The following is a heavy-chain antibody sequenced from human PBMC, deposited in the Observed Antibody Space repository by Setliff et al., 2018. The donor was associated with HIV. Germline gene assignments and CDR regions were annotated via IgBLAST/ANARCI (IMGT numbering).Heavy chain of an antibody. Sequence: LSLTCSVSGVSLNRTDHYWGWIRQSPGKRLEWIGSVPQSGSTYYNPSLKSRITISVDRSKNLFSLKLISVTAADQGVYYCARVPVAGANWFDPWGLGTLVTVSS. J-gene: IGHJ5*02. CDR2: VPQSGST. CDR1: GVSLNRTDHY. V-gene: IGHV4-39*01. D-gene: IGHD2-21*01. CDR3: ARVPVAGANWFDP.